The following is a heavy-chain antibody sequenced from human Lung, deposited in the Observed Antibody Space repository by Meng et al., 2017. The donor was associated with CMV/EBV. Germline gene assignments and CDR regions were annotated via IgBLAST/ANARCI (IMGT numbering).Heavy chain of an antibody. Sequence: ETLSLXXAASGFTFSHSWMHWVRQAPGKGLVWVSLINTDGTTINYADSVKGRFTISRDNAKNSLYLQMSSLRAEDTAVYYCARERLYQPLWGDALDIWGQGTXVTVSS. CDR3: ARERLYQPLWGDALDI. CDR1: GFTFSHSW. J-gene: IGHJ3*02. CDR2: INTDGTTI. D-gene: IGHD2-2*01. V-gene: IGHV3-74*01.